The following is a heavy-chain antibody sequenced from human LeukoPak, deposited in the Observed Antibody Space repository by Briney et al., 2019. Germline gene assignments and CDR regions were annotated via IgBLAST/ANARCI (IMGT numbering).Heavy chain of an antibody. V-gene: IGHV3-43*02. J-gene: IGHJ4*02. Sequence: GGSLRLSCVASGLPIADFAMHWVRQAPGKGLEWVSLISGDGVSTFYADSVKGRFCISRDNSKNSLYLEMNSLRTEDAAMYYCAKESGKFDYWGQGTLVAVSS. CDR3: AKESGKFDY. CDR1: GLPIADFA. CDR2: ISGDGVST.